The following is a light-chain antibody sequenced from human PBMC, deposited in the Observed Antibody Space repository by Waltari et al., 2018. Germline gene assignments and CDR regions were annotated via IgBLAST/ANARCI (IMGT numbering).Light chain of an antibody. V-gene: IGKV2-28*01. CDR2: MGS. Sequence: DIVMAQSPLSLPVTPGEPSYSSCSSSQSRLHSNGSNSLDWYLQKPGRAPQLLISMGSTRASGVPDRVSGSGSCTDFTLKISRVEAEDVGVYYCIQALQTPGFTFGPGTKVDIK. CDR1: QSRLHSNGSNS. CDR3: IQALQTPGFT. J-gene: IGKJ3*01.